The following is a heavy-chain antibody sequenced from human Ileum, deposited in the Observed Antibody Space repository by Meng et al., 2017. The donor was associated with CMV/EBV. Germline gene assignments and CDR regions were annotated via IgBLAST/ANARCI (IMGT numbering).Heavy chain of an antibody. CDR3: VRSSWYNWFDP. V-gene: IGHV4-59*06. D-gene: IGHD6-13*01. J-gene: IGHJ5*02. CDR1: GGSMNNYY. CDR2: ISNTGNT. Sequence: VPLQGSGQGPMKPSEALALTCTVPGGSMNNYYWSWVRQPPGKGLEWIGYISNTGNTFYNPSFESRVSISLDTSKNQFSLNLTSVTAADTGVFYCVRSSWYNWFDPWGQGALVTVSS.